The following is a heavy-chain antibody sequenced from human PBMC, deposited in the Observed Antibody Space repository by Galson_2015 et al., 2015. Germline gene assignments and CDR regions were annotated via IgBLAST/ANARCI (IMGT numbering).Heavy chain of an antibody. V-gene: IGHV3-48*02. D-gene: IGHD6-19*01. CDR3: ARDVLYSSGYVGAFDI. CDR2: ISSSSSTI. J-gene: IGHJ3*02. Sequence: SLRLSCAASGFTFSSYSMNWVRQAPGKGLEWVSYISSSSSTIYYADSVKGRFTISRDNAKNSLYLQMNSLRDEDTAVYYCARDVLYSSGYVGAFDIWGQGTMVTVSS. CDR1: GFTFSSYS.